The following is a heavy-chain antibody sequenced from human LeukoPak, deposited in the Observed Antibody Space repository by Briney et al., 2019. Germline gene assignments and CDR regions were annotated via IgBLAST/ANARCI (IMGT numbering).Heavy chain of an antibody. Sequence: ASVKVSCKASGGTFSSYAISWARQAPGQGLEWMGWISAYNGNTNYAQKLQGRVTMTTDTSTSTAYMELRSLRSDDTAVYYCARGGYYDILTGYETVDAFDIWGQGTMVTVSS. CDR3: ARGGYYDILTGYETVDAFDI. D-gene: IGHD3-9*01. J-gene: IGHJ3*02. CDR2: ISAYNGNT. CDR1: GGTFSSYA. V-gene: IGHV1-18*01.